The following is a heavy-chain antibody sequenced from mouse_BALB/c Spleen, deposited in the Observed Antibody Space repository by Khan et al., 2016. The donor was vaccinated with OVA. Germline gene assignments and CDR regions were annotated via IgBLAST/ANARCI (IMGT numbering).Heavy chain of an antibody. J-gene: IGHJ2*01. CDR3: ARLLINFDY. CDR2: INPSNGRT. D-gene: IGHD2-1*01. Sequence: VQLQQSGAELVNPGASVNLSCKASGYTLTSYWMHWVKQRPGQGLEWIGEINPSNGRTNYNEKFKSKATLTVDNSSSTAYIQLSSPTSEDSAVYYCARLLINFDYWGQGTTLTVSS. CDR1: GYTLTSYW. V-gene: IGHV1S81*02.